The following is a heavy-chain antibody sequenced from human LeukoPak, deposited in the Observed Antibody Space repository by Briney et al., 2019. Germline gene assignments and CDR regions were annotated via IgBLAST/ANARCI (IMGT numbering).Heavy chain of an antibody. J-gene: IGHJ3*02. V-gene: IGHV4-59*08. Sequence: SETLSLTCTVSGGSISNYYWSWIRQPPGKGLEWIGYIYDSGSTNYNPSLKSRVTISVDTSNNQFSLKLNSVTAADTAVYYCARHGTSGIYRRPFDIWGQGTMVTVSS. CDR1: GGSISNYY. CDR2: IYDSGST. CDR3: ARHGTSGIYRRPFDI. D-gene: IGHD1-26*01.